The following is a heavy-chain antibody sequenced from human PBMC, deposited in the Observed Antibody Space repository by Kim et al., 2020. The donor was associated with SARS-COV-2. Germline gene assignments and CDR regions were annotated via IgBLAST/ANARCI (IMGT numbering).Heavy chain of an antibody. CDR2: INHSGST. CDR1: GGSFSGYY. CDR3: ASLTYDYVWGSYRYNPDY. J-gene: IGHJ4*02. Sequence: SETLSLTCAVYGGSFSGYYWSWIRQPPGKGLEWIGEINHSGSTNYNPSLKSRVTISVDTSKNQFSLKLSSVTAADTAVYYCASLTYDYVWGSYRYNPDYWGQGTLVTVSS. V-gene: IGHV4-34*01. D-gene: IGHD3-16*02.